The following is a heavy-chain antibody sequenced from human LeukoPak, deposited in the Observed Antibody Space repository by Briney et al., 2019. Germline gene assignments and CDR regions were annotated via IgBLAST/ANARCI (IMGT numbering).Heavy chain of an antibody. J-gene: IGHJ4*02. CDR1: GGSISSYY. D-gene: IGHD3-3*01. CDR2: IYYSGST. CDR3: ARVSTIFGVVN. V-gene: IGHV4-59*12. Sequence: TTSETLSLTCTVSGGSISSYYWSWIRQPPGKGLEWIGYIYYSGSTNYNPSLKSRVTISVDTSKNQFSLKLSSVTAADTAVYYCARVSTIFGVVNWGQGTLVTVSS.